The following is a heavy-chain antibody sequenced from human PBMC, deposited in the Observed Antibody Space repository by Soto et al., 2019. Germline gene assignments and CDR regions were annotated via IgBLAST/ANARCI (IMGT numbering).Heavy chain of an antibody. D-gene: IGHD2-21*02. CDR1: GYTFTSYG. CDR3: ARDRSPCGGDCYRPPYGMEV. Sequence: ASVKVSCKASGYTFTSYGISWVRQAPGQGLEWMGWISAYNGNTNYAQKLQGRVTMTADESTSTAYMELSSLRSEDTAVYYCARDRSPCGGDCYRPPYGMEVWDQGTTVTVSS. CDR2: ISAYNGNT. J-gene: IGHJ6*02. V-gene: IGHV1-18*01.